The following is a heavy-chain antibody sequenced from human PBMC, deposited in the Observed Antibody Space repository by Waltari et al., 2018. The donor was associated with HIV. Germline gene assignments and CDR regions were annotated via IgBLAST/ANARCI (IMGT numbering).Heavy chain of an antibody. CDR1: GYTPSELS. J-gene: IGHJ5*02. D-gene: IGHD2-15*01. Sequence: QVPLVQSGAEVKKSGASVKVSCTVSGYTPSELSMHWVRQAPGKGLEWMGGFDPEQSKTIYAQNFQGRVTMTEDAATDTAYMELSSLRSEDTAVYYCTTEGLYCSGGTCYSRFDPWGQGTLVTVSS. V-gene: IGHV1-24*01. CDR3: TTEGLYCSGGTCYSRFDP. CDR2: FDPEQSKT.